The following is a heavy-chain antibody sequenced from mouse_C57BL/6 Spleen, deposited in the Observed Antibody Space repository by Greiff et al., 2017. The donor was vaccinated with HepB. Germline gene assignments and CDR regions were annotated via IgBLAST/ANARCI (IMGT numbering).Heavy chain of an antibody. CDR3: ARRGWASYYFDY. D-gene: IGHD3-3*01. CDR1: GYTFTSYW. J-gene: IGHJ2*01. Sequence: VKLQQPGAELVRPGSSVKLSCKASGYTFTSYWMDWVKQRPGQGLEWIGNIYPSDSETHYNQKFKDKATLTVDKSSSTAYMQLSSLTSEDSAVYYCARRGWASYYFDYWGQGTTLTVSS. CDR2: IYPSDSET. V-gene: IGHV1-61*01.